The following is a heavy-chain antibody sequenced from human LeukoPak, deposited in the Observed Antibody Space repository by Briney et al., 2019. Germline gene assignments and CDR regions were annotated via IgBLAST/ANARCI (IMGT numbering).Heavy chain of an antibody. CDR2: VSYDEKTI. CDR3: AKMYGGTYIGN. J-gene: IGHJ4*02. D-gene: IGHD1-26*01. V-gene: IGHV3-30*04. Sequence: GSLRLSCVASGFTFTGHSMHWVRQAPGKGLEWVAVVSYDEKTIFYADSLKGRFTVSRDNAKNSLYLQMNSLRAEDTAVYYCAKMYGGTYIGNWGQGTLVTVSA. CDR1: GFTFTGHS.